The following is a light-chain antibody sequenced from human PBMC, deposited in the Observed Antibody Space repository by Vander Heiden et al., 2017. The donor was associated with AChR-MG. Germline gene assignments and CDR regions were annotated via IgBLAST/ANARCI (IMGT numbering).Light chain of an antibody. Sequence: DIQMTQSPSTLSASVGDRVTITCRASQGITTWVAWYQQKPGTAPSILIYKASTLEIGVPLRFNGSGSGTQFTLTINSLQPDDFAIYYCQQDNTYPWTFGQGTKVEIK. CDR2: KAS. CDR1: QGITTW. V-gene: IGKV1-5*03. J-gene: IGKJ1*01. CDR3: QQDNTYPWT.